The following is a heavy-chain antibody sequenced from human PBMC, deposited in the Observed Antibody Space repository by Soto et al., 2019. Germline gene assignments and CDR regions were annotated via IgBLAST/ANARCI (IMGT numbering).Heavy chain of an antibody. CDR3: ARVPLL. D-gene: IGHD1-26*01. Sequence: PSETLSLTCAVSGGSISSGGYSWSWIQQPPGKGLEWIGYIYHSGSTYYNPSLKSRVTISVDRSKNQFSLKLSSVTAADTAVYYCARVPLLWGQGTLVTVSS. J-gene: IGHJ4*02. CDR2: IYHSGST. CDR1: GGSISSGGYS. V-gene: IGHV4-30-2*01.